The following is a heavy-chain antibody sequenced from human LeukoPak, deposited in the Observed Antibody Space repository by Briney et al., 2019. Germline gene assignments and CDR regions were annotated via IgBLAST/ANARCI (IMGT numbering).Heavy chain of an antibody. CDR3: ARDFTPYYYGSGNSLGY. Sequence: ASVKVSCKAFGYTFTSNYMHWVRQAPGQGPEWMGVISPSGGSTTYAQKFQGRVTLTRDMSTSTDYLELSSLRSEDTAVYYCARDFTPYYYGSGNSLGYWGQGTLVTVSS. CDR1: GYTFTSNY. J-gene: IGHJ4*02. D-gene: IGHD3-10*01. V-gene: IGHV1-46*01. CDR2: ISPSGGST.